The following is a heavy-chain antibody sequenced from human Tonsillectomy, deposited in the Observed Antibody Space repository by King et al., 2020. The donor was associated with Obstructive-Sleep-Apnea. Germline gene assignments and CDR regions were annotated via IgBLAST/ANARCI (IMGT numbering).Heavy chain of an antibody. Sequence: VQLVESGGGLVKPGGSLRLSCAASGFTFSSYSMNWVRQAPGKGLEWVSSISSSISYIYYGDSVKGRFTFSRDNAKNSLYLQMNSLRAEDTAVYYCTYGDYDFDYWGQGTLVTVSS. CDR2: ISSSISYI. CDR3: TYGDYDFDY. D-gene: IGHD4-17*01. V-gene: IGHV3-21*01. CDR1: GFTFSSYS. J-gene: IGHJ4*02.